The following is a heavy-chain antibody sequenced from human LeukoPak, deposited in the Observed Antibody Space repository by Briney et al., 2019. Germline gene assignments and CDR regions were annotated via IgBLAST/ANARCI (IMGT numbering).Heavy chain of an antibody. Sequence: KPSETLSLTCTVSGYSISSGSYWGWIRQPPGKGLEWIGGIYYSGSTFYNPSLKSRVTISVDTSKNQFSLRLNSVTAADTAVYYCARVTTRVVVVPAAIRVNWFDPWGQGTLVAVSS. CDR3: ARVTTRVVVVPAAIRVNWFDP. D-gene: IGHD2-2*01. V-gene: IGHV4-38-2*02. J-gene: IGHJ5*02. CDR1: GYSISSGSY. CDR2: IYYSGST.